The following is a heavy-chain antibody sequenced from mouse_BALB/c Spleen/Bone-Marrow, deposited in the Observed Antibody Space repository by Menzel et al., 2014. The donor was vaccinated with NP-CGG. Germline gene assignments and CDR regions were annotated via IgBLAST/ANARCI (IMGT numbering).Heavy chain of an antibody. CDR1: GFTFSDAW. Sequence: EVQLVESGGGLVQPGGSMKLSCAASGFTFSDAWMDWVRQSPEKGLEWVAEIRNKANNHATYYAESVKGRFIISRDDSKSSVYLQMNSLRAEDTGIYYCTREDGYSPFAYWGQGTLVTVST. J-gene: IGHJ3*01. CDR2: IRNKANNHAT. D-gene: IGHD2-3*01. V-gene: IGHV6-6*01. CDR3: TREDGYSPFAY.